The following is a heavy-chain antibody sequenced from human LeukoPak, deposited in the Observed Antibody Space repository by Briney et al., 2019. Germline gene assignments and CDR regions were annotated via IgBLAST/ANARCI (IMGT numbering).Heavy chain of an antibody. CDR1: GFTFSSYG. Sequence: NPGGSLRLSCAASGFTFSSYGMHWVRQAPGKGLEWVAFIRYDGSNKYYADSVKGRLTISRDNSKNTLYLQMNSLRAEDTAVYYCAKVAPAYYDILTGPDYWGQGTLVTVSS. J-gene: IGHJ4*02. D-gene: IGHD3-9*01. V-gene: IGHV3-30*02. CDR3: AKVAPAYYDILTGPDY. CDR2: IRYDGSNK.